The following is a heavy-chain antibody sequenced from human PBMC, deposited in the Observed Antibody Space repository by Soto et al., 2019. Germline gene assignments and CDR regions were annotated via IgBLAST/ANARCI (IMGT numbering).Heavy chain of an antibody. CDR1: GFTLSDNW. CDR2: TNSDGSRV. Sequence: EVLLVESGGALVQPGGSLRLSCAASGFTLSDNWIHWVRRAPGKGLVWVSRTNSDGSRVTYADSVKGRFTLSRDNANNTWFLQMDSLRVEDTAMYYCVRAPEQRPFDYWGQGTLVTVSS. J-gene: IGHJ4*02. D-gene: IGHD6-25*01. V-gene: IGHV3-74*03. CDR3: VRAPEQRPFDY.